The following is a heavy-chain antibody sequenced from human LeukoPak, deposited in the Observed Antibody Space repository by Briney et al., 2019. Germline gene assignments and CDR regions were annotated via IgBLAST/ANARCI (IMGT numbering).Heavy chain of an antibody. CDR3: ARDGVWFGEYTLSPNWFDP. Sequence: GGSLRLSCAASGFTFSSYSMNWVRQAPGKGLEWVSSISSSSSYIYYADSVKGRFTISRDNAKNSLYLQMNSLRAEDTAVYYCARDGVWFGEYTLSPNWFDPWGQGTLVTVSS. CDR1: GFTFSSYS. D-gene: IGHD3-10*01. J-gene: IGHJ5*02. CDR2: ISSSSSYI. V-gene: IGHV3-21*01.